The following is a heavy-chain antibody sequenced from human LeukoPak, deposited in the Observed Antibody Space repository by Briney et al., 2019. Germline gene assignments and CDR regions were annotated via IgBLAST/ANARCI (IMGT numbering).Heavy chain of an antibody. CDR3: AKSARSSWYGDWFDP. CDR2: ISSSSSDI. CDR1: GFNFNSYT. V-gene: IGHV3-21*01. D-gene: IGHD6-13*01. J-gene: IGHJ5*02. Sequence: GGSLRLSCAAAGFNFNSYTMNWVRQAPGKGLEWVSSISSSSSDIYYADSVKGRFTISRDNSKNTLYLQMNSLRAEDTAVYYCAKSARSSWYGDWFDPWGQGTLVTVSS.